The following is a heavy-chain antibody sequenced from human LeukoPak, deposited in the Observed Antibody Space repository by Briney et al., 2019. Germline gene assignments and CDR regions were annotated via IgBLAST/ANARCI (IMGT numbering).Heavy chain of an antibody. CDR1: GFSFSNSC. CDR2: INSDGTTT. Sequence: PGGSLRLSCAASGFSFSNSCIHWVRQARGKGLVWVSRINSDGTTTYYADSVKGRFTISGDTAKNTLFLQMNSLRPEDTALYYCASAPYLANFWGGYPHYWGQGTLVTVSS. CDR3: ASAPYLANFWGGYPHY. V-gene: IGHV3-74*01. J-gene: IGHJ4*02. D-gene: IGHD3-3*01.